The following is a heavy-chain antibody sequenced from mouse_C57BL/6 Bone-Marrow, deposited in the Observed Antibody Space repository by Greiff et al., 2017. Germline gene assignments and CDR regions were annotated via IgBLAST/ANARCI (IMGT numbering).Heavy chain of an antibody. CDR3: ARERYAVDY. CDR1: GFTFSDYY. J-gene: IGHJ4*01. Sequence: EVKLMESEGGLVQPGSSMKLSCTASGFTFSDYYMPWVRQVPEQGLEWVANINHDGSSTYYLDSLKSRFIISRDNATNILYLQMSSLTSEDTATYYCARERYAVDYWGQGTSVTVSS. V-gene: IGHV5-16*01. CDR2: INHDGSST.